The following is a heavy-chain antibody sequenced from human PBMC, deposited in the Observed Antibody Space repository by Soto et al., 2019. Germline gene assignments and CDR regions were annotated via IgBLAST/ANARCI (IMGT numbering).Heavy chain of an antibody. CDR2: ISGDGRNT. CDR1: GFTFSSYA. Sequence: PGGSLRLSCAASGFTFSSYAMRWVRQAAWKGLEWVSAISGDGRNTYYADSVRGRLTISRDNSKNTLSLQMTSLRAEDTAVYYCAKAMNIYYFDYWGQGTLVTVSS. J-gene: IGHJ4*02. CDR3: AKAMNIYYFDY. V-gene: IGHV3-23*01.